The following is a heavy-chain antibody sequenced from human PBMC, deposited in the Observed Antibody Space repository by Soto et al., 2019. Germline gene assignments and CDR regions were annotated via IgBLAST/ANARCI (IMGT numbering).Heavy chain of an antibody. D-gene: IGHD6-13*01. CDR3: ARHEFIAAAEPQNWFDP. Sequence: GESLKISCRASGYSFTAYWIAWVRQMPGKGLEWMGIIYPGDSDTRYSPSFQGQVTISADKSISTAYLQWSSLKASDTAMYYCARHEFIAAAEPQNWFDPWGQGTLVTVS. CDR1: GYSFTAYW. J-gene: IGHJ5*02. CDR2: IYPGDSDT. V-gene: IGHV5-51*01.